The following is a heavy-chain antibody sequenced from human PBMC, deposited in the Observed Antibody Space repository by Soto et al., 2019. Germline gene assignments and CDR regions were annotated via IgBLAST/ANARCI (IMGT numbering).Heavy chain of an antibody. Sequence: QLQLQESGPGLVKPSETLSLTCTVSGGSISSYYWSWIRQPPGKGLEWIGYIYYSGSTNYNPSLKSRVTISVDTSKNQFSLKLSSVTAADTAVYYCARRREYCSGGICWALLDYWGQGTLVTVSS. J-gene: IGHJ4*02. V-gene: IGHV4-59*08. D-gene: IGHD2-8*02. CDR1: GGSISSYY. CDR3: ARRREYCSGGICWALLDY. CDR2: IYYSGST.